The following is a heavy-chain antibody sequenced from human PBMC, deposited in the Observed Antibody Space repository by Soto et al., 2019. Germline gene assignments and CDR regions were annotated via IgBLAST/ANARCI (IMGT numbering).Heavy chain of an antibody. D-gene: IGHD6-13*01. Sequence: SQTLSLTCAISGDSVSSNSAAWNLIRQSPSRGLEWLGRTYYRSKWYNDYAVSVKSRITINPDTSKNQFSLQLNSVTPEDTAVYYCARGSYSSSWYWGNWFDPWGQGTLVTVYS. V-gene: IGHV6-1*01. J-gene: IGHJ5*02. CDR2: TYYRSKWYN. CDR1: GDSVSSNSAA. CDR3: ARGSYSSSWYWGNWFDP.